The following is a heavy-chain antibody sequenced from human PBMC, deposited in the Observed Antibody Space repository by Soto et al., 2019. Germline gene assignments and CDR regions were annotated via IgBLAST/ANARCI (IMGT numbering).Heavy chain of an antibody. CDR3: ARDTGYTFASLNC. CDR1: GYTFTDYA. J-gene: IGHJ4*02. Sequence: ASVKVSCKASGYTFTDYALHWVRQAPGQRLEWMGWMNAGVGNTLYSQKFQGRITITRDTSASTAYMELNSLKSEDTAIYYCARDTGYTFASLNCWGQGTLVTVSS. CDR2: MNAGVGNT. D-gene: IGHD5-18*01. V-gene: IGHV1-3*01.